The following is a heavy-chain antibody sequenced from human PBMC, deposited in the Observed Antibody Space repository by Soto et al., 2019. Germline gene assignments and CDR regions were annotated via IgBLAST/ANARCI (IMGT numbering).Heavy chain of an antibody. J-gene: IGHJ6*02. CDR2: ISYDGSNK. V-gene: IGHV3-30*18. Sequence: GGSLRLSCAASGFTFSSYGMHWVRQAPGKRLEWVAVISYDGSNKYYADSVKGRFTISRDNSKNTLYLQMNSLRAEDTAVYYCAKDKQYNYYYYGMDVWGQGTTVTVSS. D-gene: IGHD5-12*01. CDR3: AKDKQYNYYYYGMDV. CDR1: GFTFSSYG.